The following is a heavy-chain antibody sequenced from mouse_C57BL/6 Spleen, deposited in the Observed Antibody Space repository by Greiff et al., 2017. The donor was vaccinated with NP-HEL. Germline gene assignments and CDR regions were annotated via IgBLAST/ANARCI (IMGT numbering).Heavy chain of an antibody. Sequence: EVQLVESGGDLVKPGGSLKLSCAASGFTFSSYGMSWVRQTPDKRLEWVATISSGGSYTYYPDSVKGRFTISRDNAKNTLYLQMGSLKSEDTAMYYCARHTGITTVVPYAMDYWGQGTSVTVSS. J-gene: IGHJ4*01. V-gene: IGHV5-6*01. CDR3: ARHTGITTVVPYAMDY. CDR1: GFTFSSYG. CDR2: ISSGGSYT. D-gene: IGHD1-1*01.